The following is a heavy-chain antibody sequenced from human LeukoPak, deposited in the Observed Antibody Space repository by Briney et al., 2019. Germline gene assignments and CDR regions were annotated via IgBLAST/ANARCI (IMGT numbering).Heavy chain of an antibody. J-gene: IGHJ4*02. D-gene: IGHD6-13*01. V-gene: IGHV3-66*01. CDR3: AREGQQLVRGAFDY. Sequence: GGSLRLSCAASGFTVSSNYMSWVRQAPGKGLEWVSVIYSGGSTYYADSVKGRFTISRDNSKNTLYLQMNSLRAEDTAVYYCAREGQQLVRGAFDYWGQGTLVTVSS. CDR2: IYSGGST. CDR1: GFTVSSNY.